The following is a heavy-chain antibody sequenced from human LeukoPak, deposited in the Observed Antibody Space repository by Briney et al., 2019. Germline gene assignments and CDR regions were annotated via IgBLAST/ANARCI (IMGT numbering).Heavy chain of an antibody. D-gene: IGHD3-10*01. J-gene: IGHJ5*02. V-gene: IGHV1-46*01. Sequence: ASVKVSCKASGYTFTSYYMHWVRQAPGQGLEWMGIINPSGGSTSYAQKFQGRVTMTRDMSTSTVYMELSRLRSDDTAVYYCARVRLLWFGELGGWFDPWGQGTLVTVSS. CDR2: INPSGGST. CDR3: ARVRLLWFGELGGWFDP. CDR1: GYTFTSYY.